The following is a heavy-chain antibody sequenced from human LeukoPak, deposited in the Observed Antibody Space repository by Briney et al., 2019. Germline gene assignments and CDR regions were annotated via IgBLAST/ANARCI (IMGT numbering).Heavy chain of an antibody. Sequence: PGGSLRLSCAASGFTFSSYAMHWVRQAPGKGLEWVAVISYDGSNKYYADSVKGRFTISRDNSKNTVFLQMNSLRAEDTAVYYCARDFEGHTFGIWGQGTMVTVSS. J-gene: IGHJ3*02. CDR1: GFTFSSYA. V-gene: IGHV3-30-3*01. CDR2: ISYDGSNK. CDR3: ARDFEGHTFGI. D-gene: IGHD3-9*01.